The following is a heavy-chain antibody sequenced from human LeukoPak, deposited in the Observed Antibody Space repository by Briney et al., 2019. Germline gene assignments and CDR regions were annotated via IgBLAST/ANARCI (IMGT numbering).Heavy chain of an antibody. CDR1: GYTFTSYG. J-gene: IGHJ6*02. D-gene: IGHD3-10*01. CDR2: ISAYNGNT. Sequence: GASVKVSCKASGYTFTSYGISWVRQAPGQGLEWMGWISAYNGNTNYAQKLQGRVTMTTDTSTSTAYMELRSLRSDDTAVYYCARDWQEVTMVRGVILTYYYYGMDVWGQGTAVTVSS. CDR3: ARDWQEVTMVRGVILTYYYYGMDV. V-gene: IGHV1-18*01.